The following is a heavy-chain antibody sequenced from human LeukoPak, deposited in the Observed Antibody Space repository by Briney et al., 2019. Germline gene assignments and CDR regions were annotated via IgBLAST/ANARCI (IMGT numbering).Heavy chain of an antibody. CDR3: ARDSGYCSGGSRYGGAFDI. J-gene: IGHJ3*02. CDR1: GYTFTSYG. D-gene: IGHD2-15*01. Sequence: ASVKVSCKASGYTFTSYGISWVRQAPGQGLEWMGWISAYNGNTNYAQKLQGGVTMTTDTSTSTAYMELRSLRSDDTAVYYCARDSGYCSGGSRYGGAFDIWGQGTMVTVSS. V-gene: IGHV1-18*01. CDR2: ISAYNGNT.